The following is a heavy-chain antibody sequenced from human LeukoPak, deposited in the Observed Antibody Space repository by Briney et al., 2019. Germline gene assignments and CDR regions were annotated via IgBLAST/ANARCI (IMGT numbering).Heavy chain of an antibody. CDR2: IFYTGST. CDR3: ARRGVYGSENYFEY. CDR1: GASVYSGDYY. J-gene: IGHJ4*02. V-gene: IGHV4-39*01. Sequence: SETLSLTCSVVGASVYSGDYYWAWIRQPRGKSLEYIGSIFYTGSTYDNPSLTGRISMSVDTSKNQFSLNLASVTATDTAVYYCARRGVYGSENYFEYWGRGVLVIVSS. D-gene: IGHD3-10*01.